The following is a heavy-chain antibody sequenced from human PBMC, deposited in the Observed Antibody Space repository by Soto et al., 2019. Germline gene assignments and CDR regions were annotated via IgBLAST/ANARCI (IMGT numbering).Heavy chain of an antibody. CDR1: GFSLSTNGMG. J-gene: IGHJ4*02. V-gene: IGHV2-5*02. D-gene: IGHD1-26*01. CDR3: ARLTRGVHHSHRLWEKFDY. CDR2: IYWDDDK. Sequence: QITVKESGLTLVKPTETLTLTCTFSGFSLSTNGMGVGWIRQPPGKALEWLALIYWDDDKRYSPSLRSRLTLIRHTSKNQVDLIITNMDPVDTATHSSARLTRGVHHSHRLWEKFDYWRQGTLVTVSS.